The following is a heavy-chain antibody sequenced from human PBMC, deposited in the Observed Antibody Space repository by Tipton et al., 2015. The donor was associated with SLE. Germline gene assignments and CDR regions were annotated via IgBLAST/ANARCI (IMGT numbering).Heavy chain of an antibody. CDR3: AREKRDSDFWSSSYYYYGMDV. D-gene: IGHD3-3*01. CDR1: GGSISTYY. V-gene: IGHV4-59*01. Sequence: TLSLTCTVSGGSISTYYWSWIRQPPGKGLEWIGYIFYSGSTNYYPSLKSRVTMSVDPSKNQFSLKLSSVTAADTAVYYCAREKRDSDFWSSSYYYYGMDVWGRGTTVTVSS. CDR2: IFYSGST. J-gene: IGHJ6*02.